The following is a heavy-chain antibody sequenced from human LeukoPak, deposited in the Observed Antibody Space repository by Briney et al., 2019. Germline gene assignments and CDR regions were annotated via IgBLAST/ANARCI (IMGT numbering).Heavy chain of an antibody. CDR3: ARANFLYCSSSTCLFDY. CDR2: IIPIFGTA. J-gene: IGHJ4*02. CDR1: GGTFSSYA. Sequence: ASVKVSCKASGGTFSSYAISWVRQAPGQGLEWMGGIIPIFGTANYAQKFQGRVTITADESTSTAYMELSSLRSDDTAVYYCARANFLYCSSSTCLFDYWGQGTLVTVSS. V-gene: IGHV1-69*13. D-gene: IGHD2-2*01.